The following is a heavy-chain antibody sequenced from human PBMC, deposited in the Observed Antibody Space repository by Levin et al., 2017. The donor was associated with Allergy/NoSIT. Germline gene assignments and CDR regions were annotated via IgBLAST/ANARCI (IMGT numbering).Heavy chain of an antibody. J-gene: IGHJ4*02. CDR2: IDPSDSYT. V-gene: IGHV5-10-1*01. CDR3: AKNAAFCTSSSCPDDS. CDR1: GYSFTKYW. D-gene: IGHD2-15*01. Sequence: GESLKISCKGSGYSFTKYWITWVRQMPGKGLEWMGRIDPSDSYTNYSPSFQGHVTMSVDKSISTAFLQWSSLKASDTAIYYCAKNAAFCTSSSCPDDSWGQGTLVTVSS.